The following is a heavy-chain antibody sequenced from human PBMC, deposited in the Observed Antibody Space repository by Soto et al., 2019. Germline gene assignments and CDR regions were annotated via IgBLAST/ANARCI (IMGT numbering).Heavy chain of an antibody. CDR1: GFTFSSYA. J-gene: IGHJ6*02. Sequence: EVQLLESGGGLVQPGGSLRLSCAASGFTFSSYAMSWVRQAPGKGLEWVSAISGSGGSTYYADSVKGRFTISRDNSKNTLYLQMNSLRAEDTAVYYCAKRGYCSGGSCYFIHYYGIDVWGQGTTVTVSS. V-gene: IGHV3-23*01. CDR2: ISGSGGST. CDR3: AKRGYCSGGSCYFIHYYGIDV. D-gene: IGHD2-15*01.